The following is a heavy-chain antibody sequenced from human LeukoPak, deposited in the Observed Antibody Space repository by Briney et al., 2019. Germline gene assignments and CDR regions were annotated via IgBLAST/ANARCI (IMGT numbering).Heavy chain of an antibody. CDR2: INAGNGNT. CDR1: GYTFTSYA. D-gene: IGHD4-23*01. Sequence: ASVKVSCKASGYTFTSYAMHWVRQAPGQRLEWMGWINAGNGNTKYSQKFQGRVTMTRDTSISTAYMELSRLRSDDTAVYYCARDRTLVVTINAFDIWGQGTMVTVSS. V-gene: IGHV1-3*01. J-gene: IGHJ3*02. CDR3: ARDRTLVVTINAFDI.